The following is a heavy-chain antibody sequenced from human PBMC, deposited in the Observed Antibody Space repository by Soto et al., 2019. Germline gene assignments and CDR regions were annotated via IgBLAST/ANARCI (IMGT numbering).Heavy chain of an antibody. CDR3: ARISRGDLRARWFDP. V-gene: IGHV4-59*01. CDR2: IYYSGST. CDR1: GGSISSYY. Sequence: PSETLYLTYTVSGGSISSYYWRWILQPPGKGLEWIGYIYYSGSTNYNPSLKSRVTISADTSKNQFSLKLSSVTAADTAVYYCARISRGDLRARWFDPWGQGTLVTVSS. J-gene: IGHJ5*02. D-gene: IGHD4-17*01.